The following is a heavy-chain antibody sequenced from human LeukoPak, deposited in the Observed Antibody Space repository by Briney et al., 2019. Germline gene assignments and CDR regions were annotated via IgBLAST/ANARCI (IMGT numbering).Heavy chain of an antibody. CDR2: IIPIFVTA. CDR3: ARGGWSGDSSSWFPSWFDP. CDR1: GGTFSSYA. J-gene: IGHJ5*02. V-gene: IGHV1-69*13. D-gene: IGHD6-13*01. Sequence: SVKVSCKASGGTFSSYAISWVRQAPGQGLEWMGGIIPIFVTANHAQKFQGRVTITADESTSTAYMELSSLRSEDTAVYYCARGGWSGDSSSWFPSWFDPWGQGTLVTVSS.